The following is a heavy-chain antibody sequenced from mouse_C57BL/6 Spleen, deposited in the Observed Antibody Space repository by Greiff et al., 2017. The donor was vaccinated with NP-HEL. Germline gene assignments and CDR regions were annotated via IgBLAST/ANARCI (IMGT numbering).Heavy chain of an antibody. V-gene: IGHV5-9*01. Sequence: EVMLVESGGGLVKPGGSLKLSCAASGFTFSSYTMSWVRQTPEKRLEWVATISGGGGNTYYPDSVKGRFTISRDNAKNTLYLQMSSLRSEDTALYYCARNGNYIYWYFDVWGTGTTVTVSS. CDR2: ISGGGGNT. CDR3: ARNGNYIYWYFDV. D-gene: IGHD2-1*01. CDR1: GFTFSSYT. J-gene: IGHJ1*03.